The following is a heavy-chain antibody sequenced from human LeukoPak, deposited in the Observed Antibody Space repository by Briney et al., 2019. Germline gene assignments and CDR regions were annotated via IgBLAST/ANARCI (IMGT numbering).Heavy chain of an antibody. CDR1: GYTFTGYC. D-gene: IGHD6-19*01. V-gene: IGHV1-46*01. CDR2: INPSGGST. CDR3: ARGGQPRRPGIAVAGTLYYFDY. Sequence: ASVKVSCKASGYTFTGYCMHWVRQAPGQGLEWMGIINPSGGSTSYAQKFQGRVTMTRDTSTSTVYMELSSLRSEDTAVYYCARGGQPRRPGIAVAGTLYYFDYWGQGTLVTVSS. J-gene: IGHJ4*02.